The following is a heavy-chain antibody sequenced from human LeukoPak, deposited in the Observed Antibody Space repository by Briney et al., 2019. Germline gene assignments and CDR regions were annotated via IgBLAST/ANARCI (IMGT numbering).Heavy chain of an antibody. Sequence: GSVKVSCKASGYTFTGYYMHWVRQAPGQGLEWMGWINPNSGGTNYAQKFQGRVTMTRDTSISTAYMELSRLRSDDTAVYYCAREYSSSPGRFDPWGQGTLVPVSS. CDR2: INPNSGGT. J-gene: IGHJ5*02. CDR1: GYTFTGYY. V-gene: IGHV1-2*02. D-gene: IGHD6-6*01. CDR3: AREYSSSPGRFDP.